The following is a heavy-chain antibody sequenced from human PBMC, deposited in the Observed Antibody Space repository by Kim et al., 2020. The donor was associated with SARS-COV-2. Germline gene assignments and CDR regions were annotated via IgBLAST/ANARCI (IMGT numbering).Heavy chain of an antibody. J-gene: IGHJ4*02. Sequence: NYAQKFQGRVTITADESTSTAYMGLSSLRSEDTAVYYCASSGSYSDLFDYWGQGTLFTVSS. CDR3: ASSGSYSDLFDY. D-gene: IGHD1-26*01. V-gene: IGHV1-69*01.